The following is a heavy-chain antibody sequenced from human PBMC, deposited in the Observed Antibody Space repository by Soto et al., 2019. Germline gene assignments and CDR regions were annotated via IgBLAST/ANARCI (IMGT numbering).Heavy chain of an antibody. CDR2: LSYDGNNI. D-gene: IGHD5-18*01. J-gene: IGHJ4*02. CDR1: GFTFSNYA. V-gene: IGHV3-30-3*01. Sequence: QVQLVESGGGVVQPGRSLRLSCAASGFTFSNYAIHWVRQAPGKGLEWVAVLSYDGNNIHYADSVKGRFTVSRDNSKNPLVLQMNSLRAEDTALYYCARGPIGDAAMVTNYFDYWGQGTLVTVSS. CDR3: ARGPIGDAAMVTNYFDY.